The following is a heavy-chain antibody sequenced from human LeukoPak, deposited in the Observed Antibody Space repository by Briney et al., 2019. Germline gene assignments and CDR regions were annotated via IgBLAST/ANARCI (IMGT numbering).Heavy chain of an antibody. J-gene: IGHJ4*02. CDR3: ARDGYCSSTSCYKTQDYFDY. D-gene: IGHD2-2*02. CDR1: GFTFSSYA. V-gene: IGHV3-30-3*01. CDR2: IPYDGSNK. Sequence: AGGSLRLSCAASGFTFSSYAMHWVRQAPGKGLEWVAVIPYDGSNKYYADSVKGRFTISRDNSKNTLYLQMNSLRAEDTAVYYCARDGYCSSTSCYKTQDYFDYWGQGTLVTVSS.